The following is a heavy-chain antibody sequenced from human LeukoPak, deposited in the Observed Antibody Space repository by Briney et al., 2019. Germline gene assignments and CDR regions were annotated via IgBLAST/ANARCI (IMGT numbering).Heavy chain of an antibody. Sequence: PGGSLRLSCAASGFTFSSYWMSWVRQAPGKGLEWVANIKQDGSEKYYVDSVKGRFTISRDNAKNSLYLQMNSLRAEDTAVYYCARDDYYDSSGAFDSWGQGTLVTVSS. CDR3: ARDDYYDSSGAFDS. CDR2: IKQDGSEK. D-gene: IGHD3-22*01. CDR1: GFTFSSYW. V-gene: IGHV3-7*01. J-gene: IGHJ4*02.